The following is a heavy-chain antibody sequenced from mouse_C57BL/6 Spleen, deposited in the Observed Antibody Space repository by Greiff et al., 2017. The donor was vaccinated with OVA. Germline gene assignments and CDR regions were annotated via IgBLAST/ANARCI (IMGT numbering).Heavy chain of an antibody. V-gene: IGHV5-9-1*02. D-gene: IGHD3-2*02. J-gene: IGHJ4*01. CDR1: GFTFSSYA. Sequence: EVKVVESGAGLVKPGGSLKLSCAASGFTFSSYAMSWVRQTPEQRLEWVAYISSGGDYISYADTVKGRFTISRDNARNTLYLQMSSLKSEDTAMYYCTRSERRLRAMDYWGQGTSVTVSS. CDR3: TRSERRLRAMDY. CDR2: ISSGGDYI.